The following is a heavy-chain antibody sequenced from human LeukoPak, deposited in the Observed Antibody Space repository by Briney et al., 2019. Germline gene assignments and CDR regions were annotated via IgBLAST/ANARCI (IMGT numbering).Heavy chain of an antibody. CDR1: GFTFSSYW. V-gene: IGHV3-74*01. J-gene: IGHJ6*02. Sequence: GSLRLSCAASGFTFSSYWMHWVRQAPGKGLVWVSRINSDGSSTSYADSVKGRFTISRDNAKNTLYLQMNSLRAEDTAVYYCARGGAYYDILTGSESYYGMDVWGQGTTVTVSS. CDR3: ARGGAYYDILTGSESYYGMDV. D-gene: IGHD3-9*01. CDR2: INSDGSST.